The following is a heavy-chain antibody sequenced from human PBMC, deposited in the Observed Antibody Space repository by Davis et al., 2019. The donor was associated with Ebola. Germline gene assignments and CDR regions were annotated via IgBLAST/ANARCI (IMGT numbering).Heavy chain of an antibody. CDR1: GGSISSSSYY. CDR3: ARRPVTMVRGALDY. Sequence: PSETLSLTCTVSGGSISSSSYYWGWIRQPPGKGLEWIGSIYYSGSTYYNPSLKSRVTISVDTSKNQFSLKLSSVTAADTAVYYCARRPVTMVRGALDYWGQGTLVTVSS. V-gene: IGHV4-39*07. CDR2: IYYSGST. J-gene: IGHJ4*02. D-gene: IGHD3-10*01.